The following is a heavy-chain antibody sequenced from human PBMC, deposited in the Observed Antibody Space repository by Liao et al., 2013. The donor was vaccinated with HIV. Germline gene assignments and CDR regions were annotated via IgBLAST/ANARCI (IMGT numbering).Heavy chain of an antibody. J-gene: IGHJ5*02. D-gene: IGHD3-3*01. CDR3: ARTDQYYDFWNGYENWFDP. V-gene: IGHV4-59*11. Sequence: QVQLRESGPGLVKPSQTLSLTCTVSGGSISAHYCSWIRQSPGRQLEWIGYIYYRGSTNYNPSLKNRVTMSVDESRNQFSLKLSSVTAADTAVYYCARTDQYYDFWNGYENWFDPWGQGTLVTVSS. CDR1: GGSISAHY. CDR2: IYYRGST.